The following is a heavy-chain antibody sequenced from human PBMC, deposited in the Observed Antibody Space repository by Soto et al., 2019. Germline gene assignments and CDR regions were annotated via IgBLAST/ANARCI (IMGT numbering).Heavy chain of an antibody. Sequence: GGSLRLSCAASGFAFSSYVLHWIRRAPGKGPEWVSAIGTGRDTYYADSVMGRFTISRDNAKKSLYLQMNSLIAEDMAVYYCARDQWEYYDYVWGSYRFYPLVVLGDAFGIWGQGTMVTVSS. CDR3: ARDQWEYYDYVWGSYRFYPLVVLGDAFGI. D-gene: IGHD3-16*02. J-gene: IGHJ3*02. CDR1: GFAFSSYV. V-gene: IGHV3-13*01. CDR2: IGTGRDT.